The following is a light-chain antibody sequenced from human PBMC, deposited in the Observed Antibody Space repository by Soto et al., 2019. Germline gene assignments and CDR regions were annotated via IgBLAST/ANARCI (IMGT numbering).Light chain of an antibody. Sequence: EIVLTQSPGTLSLSPGERATLSCRASESVTSTYLAWYQQKPGQAPRLLIYGASRRATGIPGRFSGSGSGTDFTLTISRLEPEDFAVYYCEQYGSSPTFGQGTRLEIK. CDR1: ESVTSTY. CDR2: GAS. V-gene: IGKV3-20*01. J-gene: IGKJ5*01. CDR3: EQYGSSPT.